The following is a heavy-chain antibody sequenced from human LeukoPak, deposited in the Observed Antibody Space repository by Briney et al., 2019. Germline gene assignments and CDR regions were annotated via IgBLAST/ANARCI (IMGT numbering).Heavy chain of an antibody. CDR2: IKSKTDGETT. V-gene: IGHV3-15*01. CDR3: TTAPSGYAYMNGWHLDY. D-gene: IGHD5-18*01. Sequence: NPGGSLRLSRAASGFTFNYAWMSWVRQAPGKGLEWVGRIKSKTDGETTDYAAPVKGRFTISRDDSKNTLYLQMNSLKTEDTALYYCTTAPSGYAYMNGWHLDYWGQGALVTVSS. CDR1: GFTFNYAW. J-gene: IGHJ4*02.